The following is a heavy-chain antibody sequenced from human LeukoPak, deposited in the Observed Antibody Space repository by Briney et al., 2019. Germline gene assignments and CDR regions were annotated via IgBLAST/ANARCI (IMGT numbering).Heavy chain of an antibody. J-gene: IGHJ4*02. Sequence: ASGFTFSSXXXXXVRQXPGKGLEWVSYISSSSTIYYADSVKGRFTISRDNAKNSLYLQMNSLRAEDTAVYYCARKDYVDYWGQGTLVTVSS. CDR1: GFTFSSXX. CDR3: ARKDYVDY. CDR2: ISSSSTI. V-gene: IGHV3-48*01.